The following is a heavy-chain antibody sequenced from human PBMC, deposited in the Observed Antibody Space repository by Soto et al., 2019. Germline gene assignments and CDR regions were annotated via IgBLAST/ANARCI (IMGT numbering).Heavy chain of an antibody. J-gene: IGHJ3*02. V-gene: IGHV3-21*01. D-gene: IGHD6-6*01. Sequence: EVQLVESGGGLVKPGGSLRLSCAASGFTFSSYSMNWVRQAPGKGLEWVSSISSSSSYIYYADSVKGRFTISRDNAKNLLFLQMHSLRAEDTAVYYCARDFVAARRLARDAFDIWGQGTMVTVSS. CDR3: ARDFVAARRLARDAFDI. CDR1: GFTFSSYS. CDR2: ISSSSSYI.